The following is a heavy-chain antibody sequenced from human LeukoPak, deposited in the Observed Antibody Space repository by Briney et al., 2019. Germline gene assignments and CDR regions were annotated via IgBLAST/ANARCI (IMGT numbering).Heavy chain of an antibody. V-gene: IGHV1-2*02. CDR3: AGLIDCSGGSCYTELPLDV. CDR1: GYTFTGYY. CDR2: INPNSGGT. J-gene: IGHJ6*04. D-gene: IGHD2-15*01. Sequence: ASVKVSCKASGYTFTGYYMHWVRQAPGQGLEWMGWINPNSGGTNYAQKFQGRVTMTRDTSISTAYMELSRLRSDDTAAYYCAGLIDCSGGSCYTELPLDVWGKGTTVTVSS.